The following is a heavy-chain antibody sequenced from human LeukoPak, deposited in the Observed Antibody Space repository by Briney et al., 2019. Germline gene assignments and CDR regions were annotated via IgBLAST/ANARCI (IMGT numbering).Heavy chain of an antibody. CDR2: IYYSGST. V-gene: IGHV4-39*01. Sequence: PSETLSLTCTVSGGSISSSSYYWGWIRQPPGKGLEWIGSIYYSGSTYYNPSLKSRVTISVDTSKNQFSLKLSSVTAADTAVYYCARTCLTLGAFNIWGQGKMVTVSP. CDR1: GGSISSSSYY. J-gene: IGHJ3*02. D-gene: IGHD7-27*01. CDR3: ARTCLTLGAFNI.